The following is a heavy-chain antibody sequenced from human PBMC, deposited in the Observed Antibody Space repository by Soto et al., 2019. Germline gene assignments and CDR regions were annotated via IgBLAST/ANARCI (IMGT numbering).Heavy chain of an antibody. Sequence: SETLSLTCTVSGSSVSSGSYYWSWIRQPPGKGLEWIGYIYYSGSTNYNPSLKSRVTISVDTSKNQFSLKLSSVTAADTAVYYCARDQAAVAQPAYFDYWGQGTRVTVSS. J-gene: IGHJ4*02. D-gene: IGHD6-19*01. CDR1: GSSVSSGSYY. V-gene: IGHV4-61*01. CDR2: IYYSGST. CDR3: ARDQAAVAQPAYFDY.